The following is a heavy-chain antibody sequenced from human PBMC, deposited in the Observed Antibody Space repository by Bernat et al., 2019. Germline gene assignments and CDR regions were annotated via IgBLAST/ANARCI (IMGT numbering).Heavy chain of an antibody. CDR1: GFTLSNYP. CDR2: ISSNGGNT. Sequence: EVQLVESGGGLVQPGGSLRLSCAASGFTLSNYPIHWVRQAPGKGLEYVSAISSNGGNTYYANSVKGRFTISRDNSKNTVYLQMGSLRAEDMAVYYCTRDEYSGTYYFSYWGQGTLVTVSS. D-gene: IGHD1-26*01. J-gene: IGHJ4*02. CDR3: TRDEYSGTYYFSY. V-gene: IGHV3-64*01.